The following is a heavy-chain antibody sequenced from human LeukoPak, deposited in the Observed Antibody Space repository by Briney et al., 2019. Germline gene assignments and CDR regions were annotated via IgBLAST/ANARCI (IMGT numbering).Heavy chain of an antibody. CDR3: ASSPYGSGSINYYYYYMDV. D-gene: IGHD3-10*01. Sequence: ASVRVSCKTSGFTFKDYYIHWVRQAPGQGLEWMGWINPNSGGTNYAQKFQGRVTMTRDTSISTAYMGLSRLRSDDTAVYYCASSPYGSGSINYYYYYMDVWGKGTTVTISS. V-gene: IGHV1-2*02. J-gene: IGHJ6*03. CDR2: INPNSGGT. CDR1: GFTFKDYY.